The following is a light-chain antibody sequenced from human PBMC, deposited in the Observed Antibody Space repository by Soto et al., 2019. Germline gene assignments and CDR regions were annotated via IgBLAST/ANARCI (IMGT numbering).Light chain of an antibody. CDR1: QSVLYSSNNKNL. CDR2: WAS. J-gene: IGKJ2*01. CDR3: QQYYSPPRYT. Sequence: DIVMTQSPDSLAVSLGERATINCKSSQSVLYSSNNKNLIAWYQQKKGQPPRLLIYWASTRESGVPDRFSGSGSGKDFTLTIRSLQAEDVAVYYCQQYYSPPRYTFGQGTKLEI. V-gene: IGKV4-1*01.